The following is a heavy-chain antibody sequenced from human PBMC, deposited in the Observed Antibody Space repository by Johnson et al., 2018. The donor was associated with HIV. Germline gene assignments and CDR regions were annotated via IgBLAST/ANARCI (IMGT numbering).Heavy chain of an antibody. Sequence: QVQLMESGGGVVQPGRSLRLSCAGTGFTFSNYVLHWVRQAPGKGLEWVAFILYDGSKQFYVDSVQGRFTISRDNSKNTLYLQMNNLRAEDTGVYFCARVRRKNWNLGDPFDIWGQGTMVTVSS. CDR1: GFTFSNYV. CDR2: ILYDGSKQ. V-gene: IGHV3-30*03. D-gene: IGHD1-7*01. CDR3: ARVRRKNWNLGDPFDI. J-gene: IGHJ3*02.